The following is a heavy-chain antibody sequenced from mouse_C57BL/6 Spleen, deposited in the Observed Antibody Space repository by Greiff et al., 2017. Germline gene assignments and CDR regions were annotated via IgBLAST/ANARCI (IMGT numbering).Heavy chain of an antibody. J-gene: IGHJ1*03. CDR2: VYPYNGGT. CDR3: ARVITTVVGYFDV. D-gene: IGHD1-1*01. CDR1: GFTFTDYY. Sequence: EVQLVESGPVLVKPGPSVKISCKASGFTFTDYYMHWVKQSHGKSLEWIGLVYPYNGGTSYNQKFKGKATLTVDTSSSTAYMELNSLTSEDSAVYYCARVITTVVGYFDVWGTGTTVTVSS. V-gene: IGHV1-36*01.